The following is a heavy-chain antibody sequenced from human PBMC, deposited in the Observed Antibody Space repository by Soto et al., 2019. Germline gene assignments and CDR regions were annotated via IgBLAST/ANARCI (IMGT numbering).Heavy chain of an antibody. CDR3: ARGGLQGSGNHYNDN. CDR2: INPDGRST. V-gene: IGHV3-74*01. Sequence: EVQLVESGGGLVQPGGSLRLSCAASGFTFNSYWMHWVRQAPGKGLVWVSRINPDGRSTNYADSVKGRFTISRDNAKNHLYLQMNRLGAEDKAVYHCARGGLQGSGNHYNDNWGQGTLVTVSS. J-gene: IGHJ4*02. D-gene: IGHD3-10*01. CDR1: GFTFNSYW.